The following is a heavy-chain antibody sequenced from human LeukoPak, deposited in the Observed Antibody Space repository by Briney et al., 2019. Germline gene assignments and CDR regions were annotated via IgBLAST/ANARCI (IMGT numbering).Heavy chain of an antibody. CDR2: IKSKTDGGTT. J-gene: IGHJ6*03. Sequence: GGSLRLSRAASGFTFSNAGMSWVRQAPGKGLEWVGRIKSKTDGGTTDYAAPVKGRFTISREDSKNTLYLQMNSLKTEDTAVYYCTTYVGAYSNWGDYYYYYMDVWGKGTTVTVSS. CDR1: GFTFSNAG. CDR3: TTYVGAYSNWGDYYYYYMDV. V-gene: IGHV3-15*01. D-gene: IGHD4-11*01.